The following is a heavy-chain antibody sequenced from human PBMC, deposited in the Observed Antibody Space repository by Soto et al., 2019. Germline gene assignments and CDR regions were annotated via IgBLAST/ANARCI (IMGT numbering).Heavy chain of an antibody. CDR2: IYPDDSDI. V-gene: IGHV5-51*01. J-gene: IGHJ4*02. Sequence: XESLKISFRASGYSFKTFWLGWVRQIPGKGLEWMAMIYPDDSDIKYSPSFEGQVTISVDRSITTAYLQWSSLRASDSGMFYCARVRNNGGDGFFDLWGQGTLVTVS. CDR3: ARVRNNGGDGFFDL. D-gene: IGHD2-8*01. CDR1: GYSFKTFW.